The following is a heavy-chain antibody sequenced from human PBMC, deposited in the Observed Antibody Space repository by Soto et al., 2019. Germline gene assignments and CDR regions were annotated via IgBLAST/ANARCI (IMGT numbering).Heavy chain of an antibody. CDR2: ISTSSGYR. D-gene: IGHD3-16*01. CDR1: GFTFSNYS. J-gene: IGHJ5*02. CDR3: ARDLHDYVSFRFDP. V-gene: IGHV3-21*01. Sequence: EVQLVESGGGLVKPGGSLRLSCVASGFTFSNYSMNWVRQAPGKGLEWVSSISTSSGYRYYADSVKGRFTISRDNAKKSLYLQMNSLRAEDTAVYYCARDLHDYVSFRFDPWGQGTLVTVSS.